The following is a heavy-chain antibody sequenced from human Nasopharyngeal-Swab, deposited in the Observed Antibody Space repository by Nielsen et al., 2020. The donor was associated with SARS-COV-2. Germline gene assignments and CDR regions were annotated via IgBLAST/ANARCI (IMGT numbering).Heavy chain of an antibody. CDR1: GFTFSNYG. D-gene: IGHD4-23*01. J-gene: IGHJ4*02. CDR2: IWYDGSNK. Sequence: GGSLRLSCAASGFTFSNYGMHWVRQAPGKGLEWVAVIWYDGSNKCYADSVKGRFTISRDNSKNTVYLQMNSLRAEDTAVYYCAAAPSGDYGGYWGQGTLVTVSS. CDR3: AAAPSGDYGGY. V-gene: IGHV3-33*01.